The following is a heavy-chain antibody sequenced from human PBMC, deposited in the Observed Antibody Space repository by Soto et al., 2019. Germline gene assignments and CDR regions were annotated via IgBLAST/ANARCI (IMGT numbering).Heavy chain of an antibody. CDR3: ARAGRELHVLRFLEWPPLFMDYYGMDV. V-gene: IGHV4-61*01. D-gene: IGHD3-3*01. CDR1: GGSVSSGSYY. Sequence: KPSETLSLTCTVSGGSVSSGSYYWSWIRQPPGKGLEWIGYIYYSGSTNYNPSLKSRVTISVDTSKNQFSLKLSSVTAADTAVYYCARAGRELHVLRFLEWPPLFMDYYGMDVWGQGTTVTVSS. CDR2: IYYSGST. J-gene: IGHJ6*02.